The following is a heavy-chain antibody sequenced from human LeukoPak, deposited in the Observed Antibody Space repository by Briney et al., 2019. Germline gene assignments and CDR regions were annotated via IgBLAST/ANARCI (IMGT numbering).Heavy chain of an antibody. Sequence: GGSLRLSCAASGFTFSSHGMNWVRQAPGKGLEWVSGIGGTGGFITYYAESVKGRSTVSRDNSKNKLYLQMTSLRADDTAIYSCARDLGGLHYEDWGQGTLVTVSS. CDR2: IGGTGGFIT. V-gene: IGHV3-23*01. J-gene: IGHJ4*02. CDR3: ARDLGGLHYED. CDR1: GFTFSSHG. D-gene: IGHD3-16*01.